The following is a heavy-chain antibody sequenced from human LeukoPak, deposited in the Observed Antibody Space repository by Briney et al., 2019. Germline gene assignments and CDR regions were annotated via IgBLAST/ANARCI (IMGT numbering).Heavy chain of an antibody. Sequence: APVKVSCKASGGTFSSYAISWVRQAPGQGLEWMGGIIPIFGTANYAQKFQGRVTITTDESTSTAYMELSSLRSEDTAVYYCASTASAALGPTPFDLWGQGTLVTVSS. CDR3: ASTASAALGPTPFDL. CDR2: IIPIFGTA. J-gene: IGHJ4*02. V-gene: IGHV1-69*05. CDR1: GGTFSSYA. D-gene: IGHD3-16*01.